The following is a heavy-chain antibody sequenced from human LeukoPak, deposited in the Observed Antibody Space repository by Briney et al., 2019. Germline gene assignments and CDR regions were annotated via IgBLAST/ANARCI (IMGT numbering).Heavy chain of an antibody. D-gene: IGHD3-10*01. J-gene: IGHJ4*02. V-gene: IGHV1-8*01. CDR2: MNPNSGNT. Sequence: ASVKGSCKASGYTFTSYAINWVRQATGQGLEWMGWMNPNSGNTGYAQKFQGRVTMTRNTSISTAYMELSSLRSEDTAVYYCARGELDPHGEGPSRTDYWGQGTLVTVSS. CDR3: ARGELDPHGEGPSRTDY. CDR1: GYTFTSYA.